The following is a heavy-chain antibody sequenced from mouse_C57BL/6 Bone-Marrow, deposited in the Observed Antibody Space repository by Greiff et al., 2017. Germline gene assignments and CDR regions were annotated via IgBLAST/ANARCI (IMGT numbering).Heavy chain of an antibody. V-gene: IGHV1-75*01. D-gene: IGHD1-1*01. Sequence: SGPELVKPGASVKISCKASGYTFTDYYINWVKPRPGQGLEWIGWIFPGSGSTYYNEKFKGKATLTVDQSSSTAYMLLSSLTSEDSAVYFCARYGTTVVPFAYWGQGTLVTVSA. CDR2: IFPGSGST. CDR3: ARYGTTVVPFAY. J-gene: IGHJ3*01. CDR1: GYTFTDYY.